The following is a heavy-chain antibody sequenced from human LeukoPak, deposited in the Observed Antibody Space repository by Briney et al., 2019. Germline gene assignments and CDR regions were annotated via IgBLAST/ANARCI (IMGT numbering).Heavy chain of an antibody. Sequence: GGSLRLSCAASGFTFSSYWMSWVRQAPGKGLEWVSAISGSGGSTYYADSVKGRFTISRDNSKNTLYLQMNSLRAEDTAVYYCAKDGLVFGGISGDDYWGQGTLVTVSS. J-gene: IGHJ4*02. CDR2: ISGSGGST. V-gene: IGHV3-23*01. D-gene: IGHD3-10*02. CDR3: AKDGLVFGGISGDDY. CDR1: GFTFSSYW.